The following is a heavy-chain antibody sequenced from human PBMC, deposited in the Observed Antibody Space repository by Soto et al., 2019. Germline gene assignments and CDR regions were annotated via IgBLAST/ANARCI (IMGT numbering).Heavy chain of an antibody. Sequence: GSLRLSCTASGFTFSDFHMNWIRQAPGRGLEWISYISTRGSTIHYVDSVKGRFTISRDNAKNSLYLQMNSLRAEDTAVYYCARDRCSGGSCSDAFDIWGQGTMVTVSS. V-gene: IGHV3-11*04. CDR2: ISTRGSTI. J-gene: IGHJ3*02. D-gene: IGHD2-15*01. CDR1: GFTFSDFH. CDR3: ARDRCSGGSCSDAFDI.